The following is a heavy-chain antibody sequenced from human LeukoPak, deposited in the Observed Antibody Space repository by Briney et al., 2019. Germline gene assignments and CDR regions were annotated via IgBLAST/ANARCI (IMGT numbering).Heavy chain of an antibody. J-gene: IGHJ4*02. D-gene: IGHD4-17*01. Sequence: GGSLRLSCAASGFTFNTYGMHWVRQAPGKGLEWLAYLHFDGSITYFADSVKGRFTISRDNSKNTLYLQMNSLRAEDTAVYYCAKDMDYGDGYFDYWGQGTLVTVSS. CDR1: GFTFNTYG. CDR2: LHFDGSIT. CDR3: AKDMDYGDGYFDY. V-gene: IGHV3-30*02.